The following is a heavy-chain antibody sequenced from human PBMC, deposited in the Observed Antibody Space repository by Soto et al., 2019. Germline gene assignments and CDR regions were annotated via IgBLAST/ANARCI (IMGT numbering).Heavy chain of an antibody. Sequence: PGGSLRLSCAASGFNFSNYWMHWVRQVPGKGLEWVSHINGGGSSTSYADYVKGRFTISRDNAKNTLFLQMDSLRVEDTAVYYCAIGYSSGWYLRWGQGTLVTVSS. CDR1: GFNFSNYW. D-gene: IGHD6-19*01. J-gene: IGHJ4*02. V-gene: IGHV3-74*01. CDR2: INGGGSST. CDR3: AIGYSSGWYLR.